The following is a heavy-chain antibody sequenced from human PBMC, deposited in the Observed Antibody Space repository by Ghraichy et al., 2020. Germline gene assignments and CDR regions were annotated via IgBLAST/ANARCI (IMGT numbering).Heavy chain of an antibody. CDR3: AREKQYSSSWSYYYYYYGMDV. Sequence: SCAASGFTFSSYWMSWVRQAPGKGLEWVANIKQDGSEKYYVDSVKGRFTISRDNAKNSLYLQMNSLRSEDTAVYYCAREKQYSSSWSYYYYYYGMDVWGQGTTVTVSS. CDR2: IKQDGSEK. CDR1: GFTFSSYW. D-gene: IGHD6-13*01. V-gene: IGHV3-7*04. J-gene: IGHJ6*02.